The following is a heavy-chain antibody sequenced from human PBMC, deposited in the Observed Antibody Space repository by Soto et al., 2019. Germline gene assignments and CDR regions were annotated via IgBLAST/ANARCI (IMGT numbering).Heavy chain of an antibody. CDR1: GYSFTSYW. J-gene: IGHJ3*02. Sequence: GESLKISCKGSGYSFTSYWIGWVRQMPGKGLEWMGIIYPGDSDTRYSPSFQGQVTISADKSISTAYLQWSSLKASDTAMYYCARRSRNHKLELSHGDAFDIWGQGTMVTVSS. D-gene: IGHD1-7*01. CDR2: IYPGDSDT. V-gene: IGHV5-51*01. CDR3: ARRSRNHKLELSHGDAFDI.